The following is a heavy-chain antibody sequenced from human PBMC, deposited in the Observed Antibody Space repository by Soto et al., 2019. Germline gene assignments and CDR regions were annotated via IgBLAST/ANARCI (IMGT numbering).Heavy chain of an antibody. CDR3: ARGGATVVPYYYYYGMDV. CDR1: GGSISSSNW. V-gene: IGHV4-4*02. CDR2: IYHSGST. J-gene: IGHJ6*02. Sequence: QVQLQESGPGLVKPSGTLSLTCAVSGGSISSSNWWSRVRQPPGKGLEWIGEIYHSGSTNYNPSLKSRVTISVDQSKNQFSLKLSSVTAADTAVYYCARGGATVVPYYYYYGMDVWGQGTTVTVSS. D-gene: IGHD4-17*01.